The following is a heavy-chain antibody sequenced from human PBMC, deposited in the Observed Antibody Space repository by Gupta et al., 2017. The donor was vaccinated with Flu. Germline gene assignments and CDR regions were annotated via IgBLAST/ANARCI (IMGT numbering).Heavy chain of an antibody. Sequence: SMNWVRQAPGKGLEWVSYISSSSSTIYYADSVKGRFTISRDNAKNSLYLQMNSLRAEDTAVYYCARAPGARWESRWAPFDYWGQGTLVTVSS. CDR2: ISSSSSTI. CDR3: ARAPGARWESRWAPFDY. D-gene: IGHD1-26*01. V-gene: IGHV3-48*01. CDR1: S. J-gene: IGHJ4*02.